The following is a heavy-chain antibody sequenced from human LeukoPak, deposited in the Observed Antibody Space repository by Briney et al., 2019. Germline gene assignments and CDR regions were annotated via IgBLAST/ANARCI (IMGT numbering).Heavy chain of an antibody. CDR1: GFTFSSYA. CDR3: AKEKTASGWYSPLDY. D-gene: IGHD6-19*01. CDR2: ITVSGTTT. J-gene: IGHJ4*02. V-gene: IGHV3-23*01. Sequence: PGGSLRLSCAAYGFTFSSYAMTWVRQAPGKGLEWVSTITVSGTTTYYADSVKGRFTISRDNSKNTLYLHMYSLRAEDTAVYYCAKEKTASGWYSPLDYWGQGTLFTVSS.